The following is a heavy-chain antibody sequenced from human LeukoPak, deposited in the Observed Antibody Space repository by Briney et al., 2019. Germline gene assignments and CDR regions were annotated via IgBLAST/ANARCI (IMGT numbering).Heavy chain of an antibody. D-gene: IGHD5-18*01. CDR1: GFTFSSYS. CDR3: ARDGYSYGPGYGMDV. V-gene: IGHV3-21*01. CDR2: TSSSSSYI. Sequence: PGGSLRLSCAASGFTFSSYSMNWVRQAPGKGLEWVSSTSSSSSYIYYADSVKGRFTISRDNAKNSLYLQMNSLRAEDTAVYYCARDGYSYGPGYGMDVWGQGTTVTVSS. J-gene: IGHJ6*02.